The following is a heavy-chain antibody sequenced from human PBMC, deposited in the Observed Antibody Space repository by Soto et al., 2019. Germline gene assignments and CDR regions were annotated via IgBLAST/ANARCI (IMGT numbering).Heavy chain of an antibody. CDR2: IYHSGST. CDR1: GGSISSSNW. D-gene: IGHD6-19*01. Sequence: QVQLQESGPGLVKPSGTLSLTCAVSGGSISSSNWWSWVRQPPGKGLEWIGEIYHSGSTNYNPSPKRRVTLSVDKSKNQFSRRLSSVTAADTAVYYCAGGGGAVADNFDYWGQGTLVTVSS. CDR3: AGGGGAVADNFDY. J-gene: IGHJ4*02. V-gene: IGHV4-4*02.